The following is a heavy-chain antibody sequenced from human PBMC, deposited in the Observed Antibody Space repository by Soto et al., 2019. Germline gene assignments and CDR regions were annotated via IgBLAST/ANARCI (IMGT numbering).Heavy chain of an antibody. V-gene: IGHV1-69*01. D-gene: IGHD7-27*01. CDR3: ATNWGRGLHSEGYTGLDP. J-gene: IGHJ5*02. CDR1: GGTFSAYT. CDR2: ISPIFGTT. Sequence: QVQLVQSGAEVKKPGSSVKISCKASGGTFSAYTVSWVRQAPGQGLEWMGGISPIFGTTKYAQKFQGRVTITADESAGTAYVELTSLRSDDTAVYYCATNWGRGLHSEGYTGLDPWGQGNRVTVSS.